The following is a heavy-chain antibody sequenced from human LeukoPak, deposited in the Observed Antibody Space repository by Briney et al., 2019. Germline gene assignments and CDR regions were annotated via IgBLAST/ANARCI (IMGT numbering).Heavy chain of an antibody. CDR1: GFTFSSYG. CDR3: EKDLSSGGPFDY. V-gene: IGHV3-33*06. D-gene: IGHD6-25*01. CDR2: IWYDGSNK. Sequence: PGRSLRLSCAASGFTFSSYGMHWVRQAPGKGLEWVAVIWYDGSNKYYADSVKGRFTISRDNSKNTLYLQMNSLRAEDTAVYYCEKDLSSGGPFDYGARETRVTFSS. J-gene: IGHJ4*02.